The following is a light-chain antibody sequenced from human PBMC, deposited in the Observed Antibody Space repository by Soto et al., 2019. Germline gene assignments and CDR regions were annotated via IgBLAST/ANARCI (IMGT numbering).Light chain of an antibody. J-gene: IGKJ1*01. Sequence: DIPMTQSPSTLSASVGDIITITCRASQSISSWLAWYQQKPGKAPKLLIYDASSLESGVPSRFSGSGSGTEFTLTISSLQPDDVATYYCQQYNSYSRSLGQGTKVDIK. CDR3: QQYNSYSRS. V-gene: IGKV1-5*01. CDR2: DAS. CDR1: QSISSW.